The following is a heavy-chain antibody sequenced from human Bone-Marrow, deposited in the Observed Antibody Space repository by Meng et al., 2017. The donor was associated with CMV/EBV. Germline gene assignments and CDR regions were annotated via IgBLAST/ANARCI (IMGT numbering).Heavy chain of an antibody. D-gene: IGHD2-2*01. CDR2: ISSSSSYI. Sequence: GGSLRLSCASSGLTFSSYSMNWVRQAPGKLLEWVSSISSSSSYIYYADSVKGRFTISRDNAKNSLYLQMNSLRAEDTAVYYCARGWGYCSSTSCYTNYYYYGMDVWGQGTTVTVSS. CDR1: GLTFSSYS. CDR3: ARGWGYCSSTSCYTNYYYYGMDV. V-gene: IGHV3-21*01. J-gene: IGHJ6*02.